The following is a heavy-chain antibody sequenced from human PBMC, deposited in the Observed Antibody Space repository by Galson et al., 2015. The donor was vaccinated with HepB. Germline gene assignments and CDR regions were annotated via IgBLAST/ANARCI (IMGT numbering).Heavy chain of an antibody. CDR1: GFTFSSYG. CDR3: AKDRFQMGVSLPWFDP. J-gene: IGHJ5*02. CDR2: IWYDGSNK. Sequence: SLRLSCAASGFTFSSYGMHWVRQAPGKGLEWVAVIWYDGSNKYYADSVKGRFTISRDNSKNTLYLQMNSLRAEDTAVYYCAKDRFQMGVSLPWFDPWGQGTLVTVSS. D-gene: IGHD1-26*01. V-gene: IGHV3-33*06.